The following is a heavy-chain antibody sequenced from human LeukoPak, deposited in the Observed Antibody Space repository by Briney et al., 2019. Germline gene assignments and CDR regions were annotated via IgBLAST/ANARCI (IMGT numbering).Heavy chain of an antibody. Sequence: SVKVSCKASGGTFSSYAISWVRQAPGQGLEWMGGIIPIFGTANYAQKFQGRVTITTDESTSTAYMELSSLRSEDTAVYYCARASIVGATTDYYYYYMDVWGKGTTVTVSS. D-gene: IGHD1-26*01. CDR2: IIPIFGTA. J-gene: IGHJ6*03. CDR1: GGTFSSYA. V-gene: IGHV1-69*05. CDR3: ARASIVGATTDYYYYYMDV.